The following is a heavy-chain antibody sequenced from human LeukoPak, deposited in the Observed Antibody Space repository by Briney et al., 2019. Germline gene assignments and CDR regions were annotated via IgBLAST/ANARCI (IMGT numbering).Heavy chain of an antibody. CDR2: LYYSGST. CDR1: GGSIGSYY. V-gene: IGHV4-59*08. Sequence: PSETLALTCTVSGGSIGSYYWNWMRQPPGKGLGWIGYLYYSGSTNYNPSLKSRVTISVDTSKNQFSLKLSSVTAADTAVYYCARLAPGSGYFDYWGQGTLVTVSS. J-gene: IGHJ4*02. D-gene: IGHD6-19*01. CDR3: ARLAPGSGYFDY.